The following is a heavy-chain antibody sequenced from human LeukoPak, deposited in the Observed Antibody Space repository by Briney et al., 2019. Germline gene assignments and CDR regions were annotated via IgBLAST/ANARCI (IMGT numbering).Heavy chain of an antibody. Sequence: PSETLSLTCAVYGGSFSGYYWSWIRQPPGKGLEWIGEINHSGSTNYNPSLKSRVTISVDTSKNHFSLKLSSVTAADTAVYYCARGRYYYDSSGYWYYSDYWGQGTLVTVSS. D-gene: IGHD3-22*01. J-gene: IGHJ4*02. V-gene: IGHV4-34*01. CDR2: INHSGST. CDR3: ARGRYYYDSSGYWYYSDY. CDR1: GGSFSGYY.